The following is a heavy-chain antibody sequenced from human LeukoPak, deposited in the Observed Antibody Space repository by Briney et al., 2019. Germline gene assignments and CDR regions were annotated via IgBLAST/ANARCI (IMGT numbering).Heavy chain of an antibody. CDR2: IYSGGST. V-gene: IGHV3-53*05. Sequence: PGGSLRLSCAASGFTVSSNYMSWVRQAPGKGLEWVSVIYSGGSTYYADSVKGRFTISRDNSKNTLYLQMNSLRAEDTAVYYCAIDLGHTGDSPMGFDYWGQGTLVTVSS. CDR3: AIDLGHTGDSPMGFDY. CDR1: GFTVSSNY. D-gene: IGHD1-14*01. J-gene: IGHJ4*02.